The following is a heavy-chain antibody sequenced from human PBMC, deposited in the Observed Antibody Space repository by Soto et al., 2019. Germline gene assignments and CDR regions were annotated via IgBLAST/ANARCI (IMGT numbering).Heavy chain of an antibody. D-gene: IGHD6-19*01. J-gene: IGHJ5*02. CDR2: INVSDGST. CDR3: AREAAVAGTAFDH. CDR1: GYPFTSYY. V-gene: IGHV1-46*01. Sequence: ASVKVSCKASGYPFTSYYLHWVRQAPGQGHEWMGRINVSDGSTRYAQNFQGRVTMTRDTSTTTVYMELIPLRSDDTAVYYCAREAAVAGTAFDHWGQVTLVTVS.